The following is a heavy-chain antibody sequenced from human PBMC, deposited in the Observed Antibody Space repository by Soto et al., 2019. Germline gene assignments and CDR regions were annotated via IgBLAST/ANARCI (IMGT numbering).Heavy chain of an antibody. V-gene: IGHV2-5*01. CDR1: GFSLSTFGMG. CDR3: VNSPDSSPSHY. Sequence: PTQTLTLTCTFSGFSLSTFGMGVGWIRQPPGKALEWLALIYWNDDKRYSPSLNSRLTIAKDTSKNLVVLTMTNVDPADAATYYCVNSPDSSPSHYWGQGTLVTVSS. D-gene: IGHD5-18*01. CDR2: IYWNDDK. J-gene: IGHJ4*02.